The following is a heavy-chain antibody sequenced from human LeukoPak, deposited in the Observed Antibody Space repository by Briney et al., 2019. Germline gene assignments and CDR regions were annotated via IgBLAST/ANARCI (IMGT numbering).Heavy chain of an antibody. D-gene: IGHD2-2*01. CDR3: ARSRASRGVVVPAAPLMAGRFDP. V-gene: IGHV1-8*03. Sequence: GASVKVSCKASGYTFTSYDINWVRQATGQGLEWMGWMNPNSGNTGYAQKFQGRVTITRNTSTSTAYMELSSLRSEDTAVYYCARSRASRGVVVPAAPLMAGRFDPWGQGTLVTVSS. J-gene: IGHJ5*02. CDR1: GYTFTSYD. CDR2: MNPNSGNT.